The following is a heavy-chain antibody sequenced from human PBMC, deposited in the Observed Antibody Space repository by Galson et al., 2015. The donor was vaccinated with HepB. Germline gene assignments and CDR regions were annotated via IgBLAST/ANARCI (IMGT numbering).Heavy chain of an antibody. CDR1: GDSVSSNSAA. Sequence: CAISGDSVSSNSAAWNWIRQSPSRGLEWLGRTYYRSKWYNDYAVSVKSRITINPDTSKNQFSLQLNSVTPEDTAVYYCARDYYYDSSGYWDAFDIWGQGTMVTVSS. CDR3: ARDYYYDSSGYWDAFDI. J-gene: IGHJ3*02. D-gene: IGHD3-22*01. V-gene: IGHV6-1*01. CDR2: TYYRSKWYN.